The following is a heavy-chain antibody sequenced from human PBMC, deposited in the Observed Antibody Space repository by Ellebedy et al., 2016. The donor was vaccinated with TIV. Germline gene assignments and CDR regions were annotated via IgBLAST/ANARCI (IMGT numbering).Heavy chain of an antibody. J-gene: IGHJ2*01. CDR2: IYPGDSDT. Sequence: GESLKISXKGSGYSFTSYWIGWVRQMPGKGLEWMGIIYPGDSDTRYSPSFQGQVTISADKSISTAYLQWSSLKASDTAMYYCARLSRLNWLPHRTDWYFDLWGRGTLVTVSS. CDR1: GYSFTSYW. D-gene: IGHD3-9*01. CDR3: ARLSRLNWLPHRTDWYFDL. V-gene: IGHV5-51*01.